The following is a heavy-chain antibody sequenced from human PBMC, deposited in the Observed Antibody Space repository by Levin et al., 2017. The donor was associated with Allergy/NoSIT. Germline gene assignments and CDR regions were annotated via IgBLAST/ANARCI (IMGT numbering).Heavy chain of an antibody. CDR1: GASIRSGGYY. D-gene: IGHD6-25*01. CDR2: IYYRGNY. CDR3: ARHGFYYYYMDV. V-gene: IGHV4-31*03. Sequence: PSETLSLTCTVSGASIRSGGYYWTWIRQHPGKGLEWIGSIYYRGNYYYNPSLSSRLTISVDTSKNQFSLKLHSVTAADTAVYYCARHGFYYYYMDVWGNGTTVTVSS. J-gene: IGHJ6*03.